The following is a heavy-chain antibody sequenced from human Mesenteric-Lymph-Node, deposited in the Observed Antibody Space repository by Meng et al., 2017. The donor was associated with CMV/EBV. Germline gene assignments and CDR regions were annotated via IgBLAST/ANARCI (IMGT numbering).Heavy chain of an antibody. D-gene: IGHD4-11*01. CDR2: ISSSSSYI. Sequence: GESLKISCAASGFTFSSYIMNWVRQAPGKGLEWVSSISSSSSYIYYADSVKGRFTISRDNAKNSLYLQMNSLRAEDTAVYYCARVGVTMPWGQGTLVTVSS. J-gene: IGHJ5*02. CDR1: GFTFSSYI. V-gene: IGHV3-21*01. CDR3: ARVGVTMP.